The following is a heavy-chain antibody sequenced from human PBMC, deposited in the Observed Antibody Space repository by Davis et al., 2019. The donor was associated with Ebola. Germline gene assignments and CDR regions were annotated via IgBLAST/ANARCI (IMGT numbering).Heavy chain of an antibody. CDR3: GRGGLYPAY. CDR1: GFTFSNSW. J-gene: IGHJ4*02. Sequence: GESLKISCAVSGFTFSNSWMAWVRQAPGKGPEWVANIKQDGSEKYYVDSVKGRFTISRDNTKNSLNLQMNNLRAEDTAVYYCGRGGLYPAYWGQGTLVTVSS. D-gene: IGHD3-16*01. CDR2: IKQDGSEK. V-gene: IGHV3-7*01.